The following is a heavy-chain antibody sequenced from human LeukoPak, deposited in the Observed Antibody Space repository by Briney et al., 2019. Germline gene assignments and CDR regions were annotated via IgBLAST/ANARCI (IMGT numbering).Heavy chain of an antibody. CDR3: ARGGYYYDSSGYYYRLDYYGMDV. D-gene: IGHD3-22*01. V-gene: IGHV4-61*02. CDR2: IYTSRST. J-gene: IGHJ6*02. CDR1: GGSISSGSYY. Sequence: SQTLSLTCTVSGGSISSGSYYWSWIRQPAGKGLEWIGRIYTSRSTNYNPSLKSRVTISVDTSKNQFSLKLSSVTAADTAVYYCARGGYYYDSSGYYYRLDYYGMDVWGQGTTVTVSS.